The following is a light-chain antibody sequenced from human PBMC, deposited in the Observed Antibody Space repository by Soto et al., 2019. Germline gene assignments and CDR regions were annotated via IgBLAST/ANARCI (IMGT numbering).Light chain of an antibody. Sequence: EIVLTQSPGTLSLSPGERATLSCRASQSVSQNFLAWYQQKPGQAPRLLINGASSRATGIPDRFSGSGSGTDFSLTIARLEPEDFAVYFCQQYCSSPPTFGGGTKVAIK. CDR2: GAS. V-gene: IGKV3-20*01. CDR1: QSVSQNF. J-gene: IGKJ4*01. CDR3: QQYCSSPPT.